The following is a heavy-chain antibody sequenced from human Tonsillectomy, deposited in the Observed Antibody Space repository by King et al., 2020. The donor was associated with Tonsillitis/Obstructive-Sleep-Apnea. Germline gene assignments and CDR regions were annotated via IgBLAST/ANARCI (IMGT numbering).Heavy chain of an antibody. D-gene: IGHD2-15*01. CDR3: VRDDKDGRHLDY. CDR2: INPSDGIT. Sequence: QLVQSGAEVKKPGASVKVSCKASGYTFTRNYVHWVRQAPGQGLEWMGIINPSDGITTYAQKFQDRVTMTRDTSTSTVNMELSSLRAEDTALYYCVRDDKDGRHLDYWCQGSLVSVSS. CDR1: GYTFTRNY. J-gene: IGHJ4*02. V-gene: IGHV1-46*01.